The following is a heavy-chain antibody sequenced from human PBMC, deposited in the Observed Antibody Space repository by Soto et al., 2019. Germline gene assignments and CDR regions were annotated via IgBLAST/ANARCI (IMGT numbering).Heavy chain of an antibody. J-gene: IGHJ4*02. V-gene: IGHV3-9*01. CDR2: INWNSGFI. D-gene: IGHD4-17*01. CDR3: AKDMGYGDFALVAGFDY. CDR1: GFTFNDYA. Sequence: EVQLVESGGGLVQPGRSLRLSCAAAGFTFNDYAMHWVRQAPGKGLEWVSGINWNSGFIVYADSVKGRFTISRDNAKNSLYLQMNSLRPEDTALYFCAKDMGYGDFALVAGFDYGGLGTRFTVSS.